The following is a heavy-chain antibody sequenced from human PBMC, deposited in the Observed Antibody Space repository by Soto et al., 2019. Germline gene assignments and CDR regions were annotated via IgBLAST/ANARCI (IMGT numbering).Heavy chain of an antibody. V-gene: IGHV1-3*01. CDR3: ASSYSNYALIDYYYYGMDV. CDR2: INAGNGNT. Sequence: GASVKGSCKASGYTFTSYAVDWGRQAPGQRLEWMGWINAGNGNTKYSQKFQGRVTITRDTSASTAYMELSSLRSEDTAVYYCASSYSNYALIDYYYYGMDVWGQGTTVTVSS. J-gene: IGHJ6*02. D-gene: IGHD4-4*01. CDR1: GYTFTSYA.